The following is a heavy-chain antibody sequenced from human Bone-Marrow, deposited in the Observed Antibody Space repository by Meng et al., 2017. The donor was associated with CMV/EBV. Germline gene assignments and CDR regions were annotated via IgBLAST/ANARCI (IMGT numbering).Heavy chain of an antibody. CDR1: GGSFSGYY. V-gene: IGHV4-34*01. CDR3: ARVEMATIWLFDP. Sequence: SETLSLTCAVYGGSFSGYYWSWIRQPPGKGLEWIGEINHSGSTNYNPSLKSRVTISVDTSKNQFSLKLSSVTAADTAVYYCARVEMATIWLFDPWGQGARVTVSS. CDR2: INHSGST. D-gene: IGHD5-24*01. J-gene: IGHJ5*02.